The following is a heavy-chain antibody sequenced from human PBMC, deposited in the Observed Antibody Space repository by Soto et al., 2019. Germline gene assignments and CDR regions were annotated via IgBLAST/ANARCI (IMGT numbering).Heavy chain of an antibody. CDR3: SCYLPGVRYYGMYV. CDR2: IGESGTPT. Sequence: GGSLRLSCAASGFTFSSYAMKWVRQAPGKGLEWVSLIGESGTPTYYADSVKGRFTISRDNSGNTLFLEMYSLRAEDTAVYYCSCYLPGVRYYGMYVWGEGSTVPVSA. V-gene: IGHV3-23*01. D-gene: IGHD3-10*01. J-gene: IGHJ6*04. CDR1: GFTFSSYA.